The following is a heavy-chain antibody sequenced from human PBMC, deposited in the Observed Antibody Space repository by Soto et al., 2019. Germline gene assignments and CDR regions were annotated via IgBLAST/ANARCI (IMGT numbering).Heavy chain of an antibody. D-gene: IGHD3-3*01. V-gene: IGHV3-30*09. CDR2: ISPDGGTE. J-gene: IGHJ6*02. CDR3: ARRFLEWFNNGLDV. CDR1: GFTFSNHA. Sequence: QVQLVESGGGVVRPGRSLRLSCVASGFTFSNHAMHWVRQAPGKGLEWVAVISPDGGTEGQADSVKGRFAISRDNSNNPLFLEMNRLTPEDTAVYYCARRFLEWFNNGLDVWGQGTTVTVSS.